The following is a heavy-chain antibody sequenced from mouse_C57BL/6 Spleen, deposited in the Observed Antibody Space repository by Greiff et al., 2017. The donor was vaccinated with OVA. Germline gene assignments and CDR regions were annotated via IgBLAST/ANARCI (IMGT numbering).Heavy chain of an antibody. Sequence: EVHLVEPGGGLVKPGGSLKLSCAASGFTFSDYGMHWVRQAPEKGLEWVAYISSASSTIYYADTVKGRFTISRDNAKNTLFLQMTSLGAEDTAMCYCARRSGGYYVDYWGQGTTLTVSS. CDR2: ISSASSTI. V-gene: IGHV5-17*01. D-gene: IGHD1-1*02. CDR1: GFTFSDYG. CDR3: ARRSGGYYVDY. J-gene: IGHJ2*01.